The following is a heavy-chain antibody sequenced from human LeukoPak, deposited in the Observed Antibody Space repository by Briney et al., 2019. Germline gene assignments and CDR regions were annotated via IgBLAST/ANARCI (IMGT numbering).Heavy chain of an antibody. V-gene: IGHV5-10-1*01. J-gene: IGHJ5*02. Sequence: GESLRISCKGSGYSFTSYWISWVRQMPGKGLEWMGRIDPSDSYTNYSPSLQGHVTISADTSISTAYVQWSSVKASDTAMYYCARHDGSGGSCLRKYGFYPWGEGALFTVSS. CDR3: ARHDGSGGSCLRKYGFYP. D-gene: IGHD2-15*01. CDR2: IDPSDSYT. CDR1: GYSFTSYW.